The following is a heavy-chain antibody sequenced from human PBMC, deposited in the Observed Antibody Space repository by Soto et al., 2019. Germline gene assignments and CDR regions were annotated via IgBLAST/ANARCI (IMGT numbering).Heavy chain of an antibody. V-gene: IGHV3-9*01. CDR1: GFTFDDYA. CDR3: AKASTMVRGVINNMFDY. Sequence: EVQLVESGGGLVQPGRSLRLSCAASGFTFDDYAMHWVRQAPGKGLELVSGISWNSGSIGYADSVKGRFTISRDNGKNSLYLQKNSLRAEDTALYYCAKASTMVRGVINNMFDYWGQGTLVAVSS. J-gene: IGHJ4*02. CDR2: ISWNSGSI. D-gene: IGHD3-10*01.